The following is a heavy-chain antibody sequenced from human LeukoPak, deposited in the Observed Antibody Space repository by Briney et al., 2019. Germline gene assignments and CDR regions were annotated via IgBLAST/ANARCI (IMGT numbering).Heavy chain of an antibody. Sequence: ASVKVSCKASGYTFTSYWIQWVRQAPGQGLEWMGLINPSDGSIAYAHRFQGRVTVTRDTSTSIVYMDLSSLRSEDTAVYYCAKAPRNSSTMLDYWGQGTLLTVSS. CDR1: GYTFTSYW. CDR2: INPSDGSI. D-gene: IGHD6-13*01. J-gene: IGHJ4*02. CDR3: AKAPRNSSTMLDY. V-gene: IGHV1-46*01.